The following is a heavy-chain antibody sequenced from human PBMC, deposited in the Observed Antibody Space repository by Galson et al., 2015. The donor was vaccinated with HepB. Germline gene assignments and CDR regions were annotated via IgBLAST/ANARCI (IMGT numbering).Heavy chain of an antibody. CDR1: GFTFSSYI. D-gene: IGHD1-26*01. CDR3: ARGVGATSDTFDI. Sequence: SLRLSCAASGFTFSSYIMNWVRQAPGKGLEWISFIGISSTTIYYADSVKGRFTVSRDNAKNSLYLQMNSLRAEDTAIYYCARGVGATSDTFDIWGRGTMVTVSS. J-gene: IGHJ3*02. V-gene: IGHV3-48*01. CDR2: IGISSTTI.